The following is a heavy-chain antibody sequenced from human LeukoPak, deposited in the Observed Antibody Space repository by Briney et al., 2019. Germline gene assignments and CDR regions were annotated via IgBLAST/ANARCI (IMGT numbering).Heavy chain of an antibody. V-gene: IGHV4-34*01. J-gene: IGHJ4*02. CDR3: ATFAGGPIWVRGVIITSPEFDY. Sequence: SETLSLTCAVYGGSLSGYYWSWIRQPPGKGLEWIGEINHSGSTNYNPSLKSRVTISVDTSKNQFSLKLSSVTAADTAVYYCATFAGGPIWVRGVIITSPEFDYWGQGTLVTVSS. D-gene: IGHD3-10*01. CDR1: GGSLSGYY. CDR2: INHSGST.